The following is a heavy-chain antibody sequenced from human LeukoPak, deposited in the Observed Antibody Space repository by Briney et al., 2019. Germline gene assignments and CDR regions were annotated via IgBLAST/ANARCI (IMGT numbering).Heavy chain of an antibody. D-gene: IGHD6-13*01. V-gene: IGHV4-34*01. CDR3: AGGLVSWYNY. CDR2: INHSGST. J-gene: IGHJ4*02. Sequence: SETLSLTCAVYGGSFSTYYWTWIRQPPGKGLEWIGEINHSGSTNYNPSLESRVTISVDSSKNQFSLKLSSVTAADTAVYFCAGGLVSWYNYWGQGILVTVSS. CDR1: GGSFSTYY.